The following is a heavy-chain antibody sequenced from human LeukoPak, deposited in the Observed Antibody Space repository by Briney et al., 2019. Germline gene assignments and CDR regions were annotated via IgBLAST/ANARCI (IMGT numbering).Heavy chain of an antibody. V-gene: IGHV3-30*02. J-gene: IGHJ4*02. CDR2: IWYDGSNK. CDR3: AKDRSIAVAGTSPQFDY. Sequence: GGSLRLPCAASGFTFSSYGMHWVRQAPGKGLEWVAVIWYDGSNKYYADSVKGRFTISRDNSKNTLYLQMNSLRAEDTALYYCAKDRSIAVAGTSPQFDYWGQGTLVTVSS. CDR1: GFTFSSYG. D-gene: IGHD6-19*01.